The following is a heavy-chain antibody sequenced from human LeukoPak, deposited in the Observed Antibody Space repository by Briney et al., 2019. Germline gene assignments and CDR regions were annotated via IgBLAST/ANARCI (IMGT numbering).Heavy chain of an antibody. J-gene: IGHJ6*03. CDR2: ISSSGNSI. CDR1: GFTFSDYE. Sequence: GGSLRLSCAASGFTFSDYEMNWVRQAPGKGLEWVSYISSSGNSIHYADSVKGRFTISRDSAKNSLYLQMNSLRAEDTALYYCAREAYVYLWGRNYYYMDVWGKGTTVAISS. V-gene: IGHV3-48*03. CDR3: AREAYVYLWGRNYYYMDV. D-gene: IGHD3-16*01.